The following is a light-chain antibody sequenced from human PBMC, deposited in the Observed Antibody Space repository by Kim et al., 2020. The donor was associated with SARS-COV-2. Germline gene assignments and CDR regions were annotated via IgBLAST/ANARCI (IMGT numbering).Light chain of an antibody. CDR1: QSIDTS. V-gene: IGKV3-11*01. J-gene: IGKJ4*01. CDR2: DAS. CDR3: QQRDSWPPAVS. Sequence: PGERATLSCRASQSIDTSVGWYQHRPGQAPRLLVYDASSRATGVPDRFSGSGSGTDFTLTISSLDPEDFSTYYCQQRDSWPPAVSFGGGTKVDIK.